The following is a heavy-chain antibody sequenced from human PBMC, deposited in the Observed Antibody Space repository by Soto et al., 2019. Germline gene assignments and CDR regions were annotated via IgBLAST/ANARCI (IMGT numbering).Heavy chain of an antibody. D-gene: IGHD1-1*01. Sequence: GGSLRLSCTASGLPHSSFAMMWVRQAPGKGLECVSGIYGSGGGIQYADSVKGRFTNSRDNSKNTVYLQMTDLRADDTAVYYCAKDAVYNDGLWLMDHWGQGTQVTAPQ. J-gene: IGHJ4*02. CDR1: GLPHSSFA. CDR3: AKDAVYNDGLWLMDH. CDR2: IYGSGGGI. V-gene: IGHV3-23*01.